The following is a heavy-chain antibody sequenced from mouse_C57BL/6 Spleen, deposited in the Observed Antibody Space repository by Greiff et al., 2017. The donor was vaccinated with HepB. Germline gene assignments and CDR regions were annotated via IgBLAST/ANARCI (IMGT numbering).Heavy chain of an antibody. CDR3: AQSTMVTTGFAY. CDR2: INPGSGGT. Sequence: VQGVESGAELVRPGTSVKVSCKASGYAFTNYLIEWVKQRPGQGLEWIGVINPGSGGTNYNEKFKGKATLTADKSSSTAYMQLSSLTSEDSAVYFCAQSTMVTTGFAYWGQGTLVTVSA. D-gene: IGHD2-2*01. CDR1: GYAFTNYL. V-gene: IGHV1-54*01. J-gene: IGHJ3*01.